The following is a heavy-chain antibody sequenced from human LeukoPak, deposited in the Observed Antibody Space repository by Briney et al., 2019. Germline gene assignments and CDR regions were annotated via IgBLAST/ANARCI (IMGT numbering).Heavy chain of an antibody. CDR3: AMTLGFTGYIDY. CDR2: IYSSGST. D-gene: IGHD1-14*01. Sequence: ASETLSRTCTGYGGSISGYYWSWIRQPPGKRLEWIGCIYSSGSTNYNPSLKSRVTISVDTSKNQFSLKLSSVTAADTAVYYCAMTLGFTGYIDYWGQGTLVTVSS. CDR1: GGSISGYY. V-gene: IGHV4-4*09. J-gene: IGHJ4*02.